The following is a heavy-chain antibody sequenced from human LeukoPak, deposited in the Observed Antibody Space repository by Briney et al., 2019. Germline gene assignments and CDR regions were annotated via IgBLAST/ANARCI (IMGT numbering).Heavy chain of an antibody. Sequence: GGSLRLSCAASGFPFSNYWMHWVRQAPGKGLEWVSVIYSGGSTNYADSVRGRFTISRDNSKNTLYLQMNSLRDEDTAVYYCARGRYEISAAMDVWGQGTTVTVSS. V-gene: IGHV3-53*01. CDR2: IYSGGST. CDR1: GFPFSNYW. D-gene: IGHD5-12*01. J-gene: IGHJ6*02. CDR3: ARGRYEISAAMDV.